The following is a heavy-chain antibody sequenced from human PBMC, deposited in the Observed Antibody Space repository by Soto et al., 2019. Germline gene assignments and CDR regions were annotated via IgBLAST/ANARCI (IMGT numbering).Heavy chain of an antibody. CDR2: ISGSGDRA. J-gene: IGHJ4*02. V-gene: IGHV3-23*01. CDR1: GFTFSTYA. CDR3: AKASTYEYVWGSYRYYFDN. Sequence: GGSLRLSCAASGFTFSTYAMSWVRQAPGKGLEWVSGISGSGDRAHYADSVKGRLTISRDNSKHTLYLQMDSLRAEDTALYYCAKASTYEYVWGSYRYYFDNWGQGTQVTVSS. D-gene: IGHD3-16*02.